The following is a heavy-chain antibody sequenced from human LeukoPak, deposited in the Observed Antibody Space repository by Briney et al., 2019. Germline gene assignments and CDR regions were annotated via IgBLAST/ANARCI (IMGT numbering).Heavy chain of an antibody. D-gene: IGHD1-26*01. Sequence: PGGSLRLSCAASGFTFSSDCMHWVRQAPGQGLVWVSRINPAGSSTNYADSVKGRFTISRDNAMNTLYLHLNSLRAEDTAVCYCARGVRGSYGTDFWGQGTLVTVSS. CDR1: GFTFSSDC. CDR3: ARGVRGSYGTDF. CDR2: INPAGSST. V-gene: IGHV3-74*01. J-gene: IGHJ4*02.